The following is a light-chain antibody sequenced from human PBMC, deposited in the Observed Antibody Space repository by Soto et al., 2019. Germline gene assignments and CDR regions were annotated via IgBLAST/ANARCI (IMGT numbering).Light chain of an antibody. CDR3: QQYGNSFT. CDR2: GAS. Sequence: EIVLTQSPGTLSLSPGERATLSCRASQSVSSSFLAWYQQKPGQAPRLLIYGASSRAAGIPDRFSGSGSGTDFTLTIRRLEPEDFAVYYCQQYGNSFTFGPGTKVDFK. V-gene: IGKV3-20*01. J-gene: IGKJ3*01. CDR1: QSVSSSF.